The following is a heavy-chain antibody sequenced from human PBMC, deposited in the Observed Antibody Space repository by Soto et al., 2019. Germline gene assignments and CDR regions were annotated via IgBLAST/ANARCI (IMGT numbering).Heavy chain of an antibody. V-gene: IGHV4-4*02. CDR2: IYHSGST. D-gene: IGHD3-22*01. CDR3: ARDDGDYYDSSGSNPQTPWFDP. Sequence: PSETLSLTCAVSGGSISSSNWWSWVRQPPGKGLEWIGEIYHSGSTNYNPSLKSRVTISVDKSKNQFSLKLSSVTAADTAVYYCARDDGDYYDSSGSNPQTPWFDPWGQGTLVTVSS. J-gene: IGHJ5*02. CDR1: GGSISSSNW.